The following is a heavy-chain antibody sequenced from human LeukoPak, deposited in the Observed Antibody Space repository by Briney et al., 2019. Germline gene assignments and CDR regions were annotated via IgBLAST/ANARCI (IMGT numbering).Heavy chain of an antibody. CDR3: ATQVDTAMVTIPTDY. CDR2: INPSGGST. D-gene: IGHD5-18*01. V-gene: IGHV1-46*01. J-gene: IGHJ4*02. Sequence: GASVKVSCKASGYTFTGYYIHWVRQAPGQGLEWMGIINPSGGSTSYAQKFQGRVTMTRDTSTSTVYMELSSLRSEDTAVYYCATQVDTAMVTIPTDYWGQGTLVTVSS. CDR1: GYTFTGYY.